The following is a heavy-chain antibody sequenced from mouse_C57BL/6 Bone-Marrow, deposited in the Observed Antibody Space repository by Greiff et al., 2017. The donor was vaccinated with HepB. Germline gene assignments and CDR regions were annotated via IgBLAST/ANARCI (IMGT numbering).Heavy chain of an antibody. CDR3: ALYGSSPSFDY. CDR1: GYTFTSYW. V-gene: IGHV1-7*01. CDR2: INPSSGYT. D-gene: IGHD1-1*01. J-gene: IGHJ2*01. Sequence: QVQLQQSGAELAKPGASVKLSCKASGYTFTSYWMHWVKQRPGQGLEWIGYINPSSGYTKYNQKFKDKATLTVDKSSSTAYMQLSSLTYEDSAVYYCALYGSSPSFDYWGQGTTLTVSS.